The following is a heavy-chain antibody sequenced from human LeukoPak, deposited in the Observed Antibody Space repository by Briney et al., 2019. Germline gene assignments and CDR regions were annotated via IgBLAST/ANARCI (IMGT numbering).Heavy chain of an antibody. D-gene: IGHD1-20*01. Sequence: GESLKISCKGSGYSFTSYWIGWVRQVPGKGLEWMGIIYPGDSDTRYSPSFQGQVTISADKSISTAYLQWSSLKASDTAMYYCARRVVTGTTGHDAFDIWGQGTMVTVSS. CDR3: ARRVVTGTTGHDAFDI. CDR2: IYPGDSDT. V-gene: IGHV5-51*01. CDR1: GYSFTSYW. J-gene: IGHJ3*02.